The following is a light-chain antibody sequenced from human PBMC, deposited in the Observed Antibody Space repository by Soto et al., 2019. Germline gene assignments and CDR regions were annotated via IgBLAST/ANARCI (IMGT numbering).Light chain of an antibody. Sequence: EIVLTQSPGTLSLSPGERATLSCRAGQSVNSNFLAWYQQKPGQAPRLLIYGASTRAAGVPDRFSGSGSGTDFTLTITRLEPEDFAMYYCQQYGRSPLMYTFGQGTKLGVK. J-gene: IGKJ2*01. CDR3: QQYGRSPLMYT. V-gene: IGKV3-20*01. CDR2: GAS. CDR1: QSVNSNF.